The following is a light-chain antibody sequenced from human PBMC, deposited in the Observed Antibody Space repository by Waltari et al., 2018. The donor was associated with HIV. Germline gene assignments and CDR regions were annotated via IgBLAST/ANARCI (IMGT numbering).Light chain of an antibody. CDR1: SRDVGGHKS. J-gene: IGLJ2*01. CDR2: EVS. CDR3: SSYAGSTVI. V-gene: IGLV2-8*01. Sequence: QSALTQPPSASGSPGQSVTIPCTGTSRDVGGHKSVSWYQQHPGKAPKLLIYEVSKRPSGVPDRFSGSKSGNTASLTVSGLQADDEADFYCSSYAGSTVIFGGGTKLTVL.